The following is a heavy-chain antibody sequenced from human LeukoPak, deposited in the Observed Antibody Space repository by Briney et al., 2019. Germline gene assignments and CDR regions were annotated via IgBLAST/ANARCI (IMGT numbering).Heavy chain of an antibody. CDR3: ARDRGVAGTDYYGMDV. CDR1: GGSISSYY. Sequence: KASETLSLTCTVSGGSISSYYWSWIRQPPGKGLEWIGYIYYSGSTNYNPSLKSRVTISVDTSKNQFSLKLSSVTAADTAVYYCARDRGVAGTDYYGMDVWGQGTTVTASS. CDR2: IYYSGST. J-gene: IGHJ6*02. D-gene: IGHD6-19*01. V-gene: IGHV4-59*01.